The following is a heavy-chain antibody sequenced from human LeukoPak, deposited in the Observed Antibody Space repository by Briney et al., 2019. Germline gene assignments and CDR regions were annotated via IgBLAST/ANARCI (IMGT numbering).Heavy chain of an antibody. V-gene: IGHV4-34*01. CDR3: ARGRPPPYITMIVVVTKYYFDY. J-gene: IGHJ4*02. Sequence: PSETLSLTCAVYGGSFSGYYWSWIRQPPGKGLEWIGEINHSGSTNYNPSLKSRVTISVDTSKNQFSLKLSSVTAADTAVYYCARGRPPPYITMIVVVTKYYFDYWGQGTLVTVSS. CDR1: GGSFSGYY. D-gene: IGHD3-22*01. CDR2: INHSGST.